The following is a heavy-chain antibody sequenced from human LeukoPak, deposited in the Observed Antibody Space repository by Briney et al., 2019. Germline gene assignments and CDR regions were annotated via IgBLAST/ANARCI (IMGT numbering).Heavy chain of an antibody. Sequence: PSETLSLTCTVSGGSISSYYWSWIRQPPGKGLEWIGYIYYSGSTNYNPSLKSRVTISVDTSKNQFSLKLSSVTAADTAVYYCARHYGTIAVAGTANWFDPWGQGTLVTVSS. CDR2: IYYSGST. CDR3: ARHYGTIAVAGTANWFDP. J-gene: IGHJ5*02. V-gene: IGHV4-59*08. D-gene: IGHD6-19*01. CDR1: GGSISSYY.